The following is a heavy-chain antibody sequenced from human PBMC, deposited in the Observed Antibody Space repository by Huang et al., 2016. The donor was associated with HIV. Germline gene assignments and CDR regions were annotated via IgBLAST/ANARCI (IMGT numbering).Heavy chain of an antibody. J-gene: IGHJ4*02. CDR3: ARVEINTLTGYFSSFDN. Sequence: QVHLQQWGAGLLKPSEALSLTCAVYGGSFRNYFWSWIRQPPGKGLEWSGEINYSGRTSNSPSLKSRVTISVDTSKNQFSLKLSSVTAADTSVYYCARVEINTLTGYFSSFDNWGQGTLVTVSS. CDR2: INYSGRT. CDR1: GGSFRNYF. D-gene: IGHD3-9*01. V-gene: IGHV4-34*01.